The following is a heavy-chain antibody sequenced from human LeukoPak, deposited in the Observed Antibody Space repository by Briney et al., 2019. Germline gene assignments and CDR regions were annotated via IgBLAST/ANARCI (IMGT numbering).Heavy chain of an antibody. D-gene: IGHD3-3*01. V-gene: IGHV3-30-3*01. J-gene: IGHJ4*02. CDR3: AKMSRFSGESTY. CDR2: ISYDGSNK. Sequence: GGSLRLSCAASGFTFSSYAMHWVRQAPGKGLEWVAVISYDGSNKYYADSVKGRFTISRDNSRNTLYLQMNSLGAEDTAIYYCAKMSRFSGESTYWGQGTLVTVSS. CDR1: GFTFSSYA.